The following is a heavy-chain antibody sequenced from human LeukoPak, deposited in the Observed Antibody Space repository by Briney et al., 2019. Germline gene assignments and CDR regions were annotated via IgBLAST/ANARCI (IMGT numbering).Heavy chain of an antibody. Sequence: GSSVKVSCKASGGTFSSYAISWVRQAPGQGLEWMGWINPNSGGTNYAQKFQGRVTMTRDTSISTAYMELSRLRSDDTAVYYCARGLVGSFDYWGQGTLVTVSS. V-gene: IGHV1-2*02. CDR3: ARGLVGSFDY. CDR1: GGTFSSYA. CDR2: INPNSGGT. J-gene: IGHJ4*02. D-gene: IGHD2-15*01.